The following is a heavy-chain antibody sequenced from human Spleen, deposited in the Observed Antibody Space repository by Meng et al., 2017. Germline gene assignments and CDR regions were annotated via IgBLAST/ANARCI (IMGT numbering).Heavy chain of an antibody. CDR3: ARDLIVGYCGGDCYPSFLFDI. J-gene: IGHJ3*02. D-gene: IGHD2-21*02. CDR1: GFTFSNYA. Sequence: GESLKISCAVSGFTFSNYAIHWVRQAPGKGLEWLAVISSDGSSKYYADSVKGRFTISRDNSKNTLYLQMSSLRAEDTAVYYCARDLIVGYCGGDCYPSFLFDIWGQGTMVTVSS. CDR2: ISSDGSSK. V-gene: IGHV3-30*15.